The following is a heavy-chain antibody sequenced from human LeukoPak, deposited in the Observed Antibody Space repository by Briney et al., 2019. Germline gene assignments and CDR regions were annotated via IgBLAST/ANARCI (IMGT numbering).Heavy chain of an antibody. Sequence: ASVKVSCKASGGTFSSYAISWVRQAPGQGLEWMGGIIPIFGTANYAQKFQGRVTITTDESTSTAYMELSSLRSEDTAVYYCARSCNLSGEFSGGSCHDREYFQHWGQGTLVTVSS. J-gene: IGHJ1*01. V-gene: IGHV1-69*05. CDR2: IIPIFGTA. CDR3: ARSCNLSGEFSGGSCHDREYFQH. D-gene: IGHD2-15*01. CDR1: GGTFSSYA.